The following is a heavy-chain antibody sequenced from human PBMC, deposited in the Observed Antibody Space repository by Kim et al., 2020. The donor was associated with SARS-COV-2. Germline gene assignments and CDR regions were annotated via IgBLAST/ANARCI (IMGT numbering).Heavy chain of an antibody. CDR3: AKDGRGYSYGYYLGY. D-gene: IGHD5-18*01. CDR2: ISGDGGST. Sequence: GGSLRLSCAASGFTFDDYAMHWVRQAPGKGLEWVSLISGDGGSTYYADSVKGRFTISRDNSKNSLYLQMNSLRTEDTALYYCAKDGRGYSYGYYLGYWGQGALVTVSS. J-gene: IGHJ4*02. CDR1: GFTFDDYA. V-gene: IGHV3-43*02.